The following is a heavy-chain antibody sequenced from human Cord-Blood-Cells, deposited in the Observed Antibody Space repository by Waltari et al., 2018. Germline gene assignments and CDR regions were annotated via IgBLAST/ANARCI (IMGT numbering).Heavy chain of an antibody. Sequence: QLQLQESGPGLVKPSETLSLTCTVSGGSISRSSYYWGWIRQPPGKGLEWIGSIYYSGSTYYNPSLKSRVTISVDTSKNQFSLKLSPVTAADTAVYYCARGTIISYYYYDSSGSSFDYWGQGTLVTVSS. V-gene: IGHV4-39*01. CDR2: IYYSGST. CDR1: GGSISRSSYY. J-gene: IGHJ4*02. D-gene: IGHD3-22*01. CDR3: ARGTIISYYYYDSSGSSFDY.